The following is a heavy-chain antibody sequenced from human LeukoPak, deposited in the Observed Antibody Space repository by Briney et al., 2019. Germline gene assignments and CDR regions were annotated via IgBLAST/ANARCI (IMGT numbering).Heavy chain of an antibody. CDR2: IYHSGST. D-gene: IGHD2-2*02. J-gene: IGHJ6*03. CDR3: ARDPPRYCSSTSCYKDYYYYMDV. V-gene: IGHV4-30-2*01. CDR1: GGSISSGGYY. Sequence: SQTLSLTCTVPGGSISSGGYYWSWIRQPPGKGLEWIGYIYHSGSTYYNPSLKSRVTISVDRSKNQFSLKLSSVTAADTAVYYCARDPPRYCSSTSCYKDYYYYMDVWGKGTTVTVSS.